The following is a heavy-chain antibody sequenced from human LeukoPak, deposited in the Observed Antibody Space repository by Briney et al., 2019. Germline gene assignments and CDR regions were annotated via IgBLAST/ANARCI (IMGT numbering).Heavy chain of an antibody. V-gene: IGHV1-2*02. Sequence: GASVKVSCKASGYTFTGYYMHWVRQAPGQGLEWMGWINPNSGGTNYAQKFQGRVTMTGDTSISTAYMELSRLRSDDTAVYYCARDRSITGTTVPFDYWGQGTLVTVSS. CDR3: ARDRSITGTTVPFDY. CDR1: GYTFTGYY. J-gene: IGHJ4*02. CDR2: INPNSGGT. D-gene: IGHD1/OR15-1a*01.